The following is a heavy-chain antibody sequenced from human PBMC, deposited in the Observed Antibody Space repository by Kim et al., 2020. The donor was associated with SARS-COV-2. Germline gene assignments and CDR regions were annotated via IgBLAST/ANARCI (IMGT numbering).Heavy chain of an antibody. CDR2: VSGNGVHT. Sequence: GGSLRLSCVASGFTFNAFAMNWVRQAPGKGLEWVSGVSGNGVHTFYIDSVRGRFTISRDNSRNTLFLEMTSLTTEDMAVYHCVKDSWIGTGNFEWGVFDIWCQGTMVTVSS. D-gene: IGHD3-9*01. V-gene: IGHV3-23*01. CDR3: VKDSWIGTGNFEWGVFDI. J-gene: IGHJ3*02. CDR1: GFTFNAFA.